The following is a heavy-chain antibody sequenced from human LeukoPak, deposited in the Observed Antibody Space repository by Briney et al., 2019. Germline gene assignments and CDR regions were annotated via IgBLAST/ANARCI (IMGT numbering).Heavy chain of an antibody. V-gene: IGHV4-34*01. J-gene: IGHJ6*02. D-gene: IGHD5-18*01. CDR3: ARGRRQLWLKYYYYYGMDV. CDR2: INHSGST. CDR1: GGSFSGYY. Sequence: SETLSLTCAVYGGSFSGYYWSWIRQPPVKGLECIGDINHSGSTNYTPSLKSRVTISVDTSKNQFSLKLSSVTAADTAVYYCARGRRQLWLKYYYYYGMDVWGQGTTVTVSS.